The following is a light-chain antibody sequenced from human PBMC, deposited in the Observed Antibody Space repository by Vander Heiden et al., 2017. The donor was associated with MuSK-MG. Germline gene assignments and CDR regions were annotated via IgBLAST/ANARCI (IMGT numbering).Light chain of an antibody. CDR3: QQRNIWPHIT. J-gene: IGKJ4*01. CDR2: DAS. V-gene: IGKV3-11*01. CDR1: QSVTNQ. Sequence: EIVLTHSPATLSLSPWERASLSCRASQSVTNQLAWYHQKPGQAPRLLIYDASKRDTGIPPRFSGSGYGTDFTLTISSLEPEDFAIYYCQQRNIWPHITFGGGTKVEIK.